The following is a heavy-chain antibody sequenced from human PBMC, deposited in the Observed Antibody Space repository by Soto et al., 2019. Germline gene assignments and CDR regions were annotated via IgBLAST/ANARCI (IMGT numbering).Heavy chain of an antibody. V-gene: IGHV3-64D*06. CDR2: INSNGGNT. CDR1: GFTFSDYV. CDR3: VKVITMLRGIYVFDI. D-gene: IGHD3-10*01. Sequence: PGGSLRLSCSASGFTFSDYVMHWVRQAPGKGLEYVSSINSNGGNTYYADTVKGRFTISRDNSKNALYLQMSSLRVEDTGVFYCVKVITMLRGIYVFDIWGQGTMVTVSS. J-gene: IGHJ3*02.